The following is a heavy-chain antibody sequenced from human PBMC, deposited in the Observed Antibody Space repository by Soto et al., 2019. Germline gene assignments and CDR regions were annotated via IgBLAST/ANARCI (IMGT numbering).Heavy chain of an antibody. J-gene: IGHJ4*02. CDR3: AREPAYYYDSSGYSVPFGY. Sequence: QVQLVESGGGVVQPGRSLRLSCAASGFTFSNYAMHWVRQAPGKGLEWVAVISYDGSNKYYADSVKGRFTISRDNSKNTLFLQMNCLRAEDTAVYYCAREPAYYYDSSGYSVPFGYWGQGTLVTVSS. CDR2: ISYDGSNK. CDR1: GFTFSNYA. D-gene: IGHD3-22*01. V-gene: IGHV3-30-3*01.